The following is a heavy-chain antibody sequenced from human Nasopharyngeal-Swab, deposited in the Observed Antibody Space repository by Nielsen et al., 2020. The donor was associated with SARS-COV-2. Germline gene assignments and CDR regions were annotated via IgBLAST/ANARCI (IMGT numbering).Heavy chain of an antibody. CDR2: INHSGST. Sequence: SETLSLTCAVYGGSFSGYYWSWIRQPPGKGLEWIGEINHSGSTNYNPSLKSRVTISVDTSKNQFSRKLSSVTAADTAVYYCARGRYSSGWYILYNWFDPWGQGTLVTVSS. J-gene: IGHJ5*02. V-gene: IGHV4-34*01. CDR1: GGSFSGYY. CDR3: ARGRYSSGWYILYNWFDP. D-gene: IGHD6-19*01.